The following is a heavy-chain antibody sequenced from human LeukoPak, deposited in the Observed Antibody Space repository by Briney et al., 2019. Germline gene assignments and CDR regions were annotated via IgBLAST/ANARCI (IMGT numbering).Heavy chain of an antibody. CDR2: ISSSGSTI. CDR1: GFTFSDYY. CDR3: GRGKPRGSYLRPDAFDI. J-gene: IGHJ3*02. Sequence: GGSLRLSCAASGFTFSDYYMSWIRQAPGKGLEWVSYISSSGSTIYYADSVKGRFTISRDNAKNSLYLQMNSLRAEDTAVYYCGRGKPRGSYLRPDAFDIWGQGTMVTVSS. V-gene: IGHV3-11*04. D-gene: IGHD1-26*01.